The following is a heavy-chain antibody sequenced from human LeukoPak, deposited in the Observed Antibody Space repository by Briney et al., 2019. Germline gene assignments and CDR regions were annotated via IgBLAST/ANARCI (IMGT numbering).Heavy chain of an antibody. V-gene: IGHV1-2*02. CDR1: GYTFSGYY. J-gene: IGHJ4*02. CDR3: ARDGGDVYNFYY. Sequence: GASVKVSCKASGYTFSGYYMHWLRQAPGQGLEWMGWINPNGGVTNYAQKLQGRVTMTRDTSISTAYMELSRLRSDDTAVYYCARDGGDVYNFYYWGQGTLVTVPS. D-gene: IGHD5-24*01. CDR2: INPNGGVT.